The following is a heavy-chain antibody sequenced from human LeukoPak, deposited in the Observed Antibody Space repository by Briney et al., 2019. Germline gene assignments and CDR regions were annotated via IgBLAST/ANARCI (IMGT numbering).Heavy chain of an antibody. D-gene: IGHD2-2*01. CDR1: GGSISSYY. V-gene: IGHV4-59*12. CDR2: VYYSGST. CDR3: ARGGYQLLPLDY. Sequence: SETLSLTCTVSGGSISSYYWSWIRQPPGKGLEWIGYVYYSGSTNYNPSLKSRVTISVDKSKNQFSLKLSSVTAADTAVYYCARGGYQLLPLDYWGQGTLVTVSS. J-gene: IGHJ4*02.